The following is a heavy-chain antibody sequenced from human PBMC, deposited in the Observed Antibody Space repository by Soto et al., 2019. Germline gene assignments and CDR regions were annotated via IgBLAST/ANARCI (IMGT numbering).Heavy chain of an antibody. J-gene: IGHJ6*02. CDR3: ARSRHGSGSYTHFYDGLDV. V-gene: IGHV3-30-3*01. Sequence: QVQLVESGGGVVQPGRSLRLSCAASGFTFISYAMHWVRQAPGKGLEWVAVISFDGSTEYYADSVKGRFTISRDNSKNKVYMQMNSLRTEDTAVYYCARSRHGSGSYTHFYDGLDVWGQGTTVTVSS. CDR1: GFTFISYA. CDR2: ISFDGSTE. D-gene: IGHD3-10*01.